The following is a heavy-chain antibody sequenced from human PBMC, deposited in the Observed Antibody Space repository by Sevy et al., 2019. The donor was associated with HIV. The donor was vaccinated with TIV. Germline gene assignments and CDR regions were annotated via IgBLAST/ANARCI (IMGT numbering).Heavy chain of an antibody. CDR3: ALERLSSNVAEYFQN. J-gene: IGHJ1*01. Sequence: GGSLRLSCAASGFTFSSFFMHWVRQAPGKGLEWVATISYDGSNEHYADSVKGRFTISRDNSKNALYLQMNCLSAEDTAVYYCALERLSSNVAEYFQNWGQGTLVTVSS. D-gene: IGHD1-1*01. V-gene: IGHV3-30-3*01. CDR1: GFTFSSFF. CDR2: ISYDGSNE.